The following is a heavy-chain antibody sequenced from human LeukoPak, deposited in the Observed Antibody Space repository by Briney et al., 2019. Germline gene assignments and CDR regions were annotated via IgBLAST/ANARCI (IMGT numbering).Heavy chain of an antibody. D-gene: IGHD3-16*01. J-gene: IGHJ4*02. CDR2: ISDDGSNK. CDR3: AKDEGESTYIDY. Sequence: GGSLRLSCAASGFTFNSYGMHWVRQAPGKGLEWVAVISDDGSNKYYADSVKGRFAISRDNSKNTLYLQMNSLRAEDTAVYYCAKDEGESTYIDYCGQGTPVTVYS. V-gene: IGHV3-30*18. CDR1: GFTFNSYG.